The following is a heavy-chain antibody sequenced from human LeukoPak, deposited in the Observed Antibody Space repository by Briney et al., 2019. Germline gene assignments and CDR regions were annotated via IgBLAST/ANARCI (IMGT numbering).Heavy chain of an antibody. D-gene: IGHD5-18*01. CDR1: GFPFSRND. CDR3: ARGEDTAMVTGGYNWFDP. Sequence: GSLRLSCAASGFPFSRNDMHWVRQSKGKGLEWVAGIGTISDTFYPDSVKGRFTISRDNAKDSLYLQMNSLRAGDTAVYYCARGEDTAMVTGGYNWFDPWGQGTLVTVSS. CDR2: IGTISDT. J-gene: IGHJ5*02. V-gene: IGHV3-13*01.